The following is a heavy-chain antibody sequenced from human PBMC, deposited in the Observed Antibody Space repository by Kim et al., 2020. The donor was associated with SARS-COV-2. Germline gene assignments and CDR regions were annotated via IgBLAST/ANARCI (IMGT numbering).Heavy chain of an antibody. Sequence: SQTLSLTCAISGDSVSSNSAAWNWIRQSPSRGLEWLGRTYYRSKWYNDYAVSVKSRITINPETSKNQFSLQLNSVTPEDTAVYYCARDLHPPSGSSTSPSGMEVWGQGTTVTVSS. CDR1: GDSVSSNSAA. CDR3: ARDLHPPSGSSTSPSGMEV. V-gene: IGHV6-1*01. J-gene: IGHJ6*02. D-gene: IGHD2-2*01. CDR2: TYYRSKWYN.